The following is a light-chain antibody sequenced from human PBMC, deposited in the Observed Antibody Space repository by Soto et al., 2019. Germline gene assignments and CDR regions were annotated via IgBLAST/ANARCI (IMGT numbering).Light chain of an antibody. CDR1: QSVSSTY. J-gene: IGKJ1*01. Sequence: EIVLTQSPGTLSFSPGERATLSCMASQSVSSTYLAWYQQRPGQAPRLLIYGASIRATGIPDRFSGSGSGTDFTLTISRLEPEDFAVYFCQQHGSSPWTFGQGTKVDIK. CDR3: QQHGSSPWT. V-gene: IGKV3-20*01. CDR2: GAS.